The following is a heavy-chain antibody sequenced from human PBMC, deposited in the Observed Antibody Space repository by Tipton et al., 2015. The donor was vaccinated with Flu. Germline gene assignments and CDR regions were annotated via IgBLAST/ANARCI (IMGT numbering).Heavy chain of an antibody. D-gene: IGHD5-12*01. J-gene: IGHJ5*02. V-gene: IGHV4-59*01. CDR1: GGSISSYY. CDR2: IYYSGST. Sequence: TLSLTCTVSGGSISSYYWSWIRQPPGKGLEWIGYIYYSGSTNYNPSLKSRVAISVDTSKNQFSLKLSSVTAADTAVYYCARDGFGYSGSVLTPVPWGQGTLVTVSS. CDR3: ARDGFGYSGSVLTPVP.